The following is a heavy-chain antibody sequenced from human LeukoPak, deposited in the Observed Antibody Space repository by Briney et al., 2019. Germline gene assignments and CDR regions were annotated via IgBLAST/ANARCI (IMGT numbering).Heavy chain of an antibody. CDR2: IIPIFGTA. CDR3: ARESGYSYGLFDY. V-gene: IGHV1-69*13. Sequence: WVSVKVSCKASGGTFSSYTISWVRQAPGQGLEWMGGIIPIFGTANYAQKFQGRVTITADESTSTAYMELSSLRSEDTAVYYCARESGYSYGLFDYWGQGTLVTVSS. D-gene: IGHD5-18*01. CDR1: GGTFSSYT. J-gene: IGHJ4*02.